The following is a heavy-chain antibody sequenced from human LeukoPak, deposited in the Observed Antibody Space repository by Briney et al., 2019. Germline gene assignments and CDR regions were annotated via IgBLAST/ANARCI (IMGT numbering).Heavy chain of an antibody. J-gene: IGHJ6*02. CDR1: GFTFSSYA. CDR2: IYSGGST. D-gene: IGHD4-17*01. Sequence: GGSLRLSCAASGFTFSSYAMSWVRQAPGKGLEWVSVIYSGGSTYYADSVRGRFTISRDTSKSMLYLQMNSLRPEDTAVYYCARCGDSIDYWYYGMDVWGQGTTVTVSS. CDR3: ARCGDSIDYWYYGMDV. V-gene: IGHV3-66*01.